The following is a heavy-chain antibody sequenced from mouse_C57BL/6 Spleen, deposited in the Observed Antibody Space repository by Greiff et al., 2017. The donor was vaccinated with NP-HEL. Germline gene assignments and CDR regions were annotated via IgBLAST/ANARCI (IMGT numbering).Heavy chain of an antibody. J-gene: IGHJ1*03. CDR2: ISSGGSYT. CDR3: ARISTMITTWYFDV. Sequence: EVMLVESGGDLVKPGGSLKLSCAASGFTFSSYGMSWVRQTPDKRLEWVATISSGGSYTFYPDSVKGRFTISRDNAKNTLYLQMSSLKSEDTAMYYCARISTMITTWYFDVWGTGTTVTVSS. V-gene: IGHV5-6*02. D-gene: IGHD2-4*01. CDR1: GFTFSSYG.